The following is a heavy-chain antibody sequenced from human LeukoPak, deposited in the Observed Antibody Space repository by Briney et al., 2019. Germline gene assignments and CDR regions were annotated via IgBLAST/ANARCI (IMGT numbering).Heavy chain of an antibody. CDR2: IYYSGST. V-gene: IGHV4-31*03. CDR3: ASALYYYYMDV. CDR1: GASISSGGHY. J-gene: IGHJ6*03. Sequence: SETLSLTCTVSGASISSGGHYWSWIRQHPGKGLEWIGYIYYSGSTYYNPSLKSRVTISLDTSKNHFSLKLSSETAADTAVYYCASALYYYYMDVWGKGTTVTVSS.